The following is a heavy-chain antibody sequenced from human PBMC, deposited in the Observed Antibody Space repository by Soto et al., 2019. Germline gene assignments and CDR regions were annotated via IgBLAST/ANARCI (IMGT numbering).Heavy chain of an antibody. V-gene: IGHV1-58*01. CDR3: ARGGSLYWYFDL. CDR2: IVVGSGNT. Sequence: SVKVSCKASGFTFTSSAVQWVRQARGQRLEWIGWIVVGSGNTNYAQKFQGRVTITRDTSASTAYMELSSLRSEDTAVYYCARGGSLYWYFDLWGRGTLVTVS. D-gene: IGHD1-26*01. CDR1: GFTFTSSA. J-gene: IGHJ2*01.